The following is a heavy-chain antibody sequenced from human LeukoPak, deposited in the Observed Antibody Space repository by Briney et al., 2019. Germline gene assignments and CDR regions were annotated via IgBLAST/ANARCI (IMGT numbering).Heavy chain of an antibody. CDR1: GFTFSSYG. CDR2: IRYDGTNK. V-gene: IGHV3-30*02. CDR3: AKDPQYRAIQYYYYMDV. Sequence: GGSLRLSCAASGFTFSSYGMHWVRQAPGKGLEWVAFIRYDGTNKYYADSVKGRFTISRDNSKNTVYLQMNSLRAEDTAVYYCAKDPQYRAIQYYYYMDVWGKGTTVAVSS. D-gene: IGHD5-12*01. J-gene: IGHJ6*03.